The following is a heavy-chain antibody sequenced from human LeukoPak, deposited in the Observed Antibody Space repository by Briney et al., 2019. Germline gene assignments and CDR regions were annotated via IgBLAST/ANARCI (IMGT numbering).Heavy chain of an antibody. CDR1: GYNLTNYW. Sequence: GESLKISCKGSGYNLTNYWIGWVRQMPGKGLEWMGVIYPGDSDTRYSPSFQGQVTISADKSISTAYLQWSSLKASDTAMYYCARRRDLYSGSYYPFDYWGQGTLVTVSS. V-gene: IGHV5-51*01. CDR2: IYPGDSDT. J-gene: IGHJ4*02. CDR3: ARRRDLYSGSYYPFDY. D-gene: IGHD1-26*01.